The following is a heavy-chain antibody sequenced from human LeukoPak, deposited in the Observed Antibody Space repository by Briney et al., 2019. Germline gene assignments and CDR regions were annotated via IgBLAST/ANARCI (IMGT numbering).Heavy chain of an antibody. CDR2: IYHSGST. J-gene: IGHJ4*02. Sequence: SETLSLTCTVSGGSISSSSYYWGWIRQPPGKGLEWIGSIYHSGSTYYNPSLKSRVTISVATSKNQFSLKLSSVTAADTAVYYCARGVDRSSKFHFSYYFDYWGQGTLVTVSS. CDR3: ARGVDRSSKFHFSYYFDY. D-gene: IGHD6-6*01. V-gene: IGHV4-39*07. CDR1: GGSISSSSYY.